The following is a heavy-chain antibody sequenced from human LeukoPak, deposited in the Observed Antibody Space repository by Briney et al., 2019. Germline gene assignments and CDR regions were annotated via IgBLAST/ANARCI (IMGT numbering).Heavy chain of an antibody. CDR1: GYTFTSYG. D-gene: IGHD3-9*01. J-gene: IGHJ3*02. Sequence: ASVTVSCKASGYTFTSYGISWVRQAPGQGLEWMGWISAYNGNTNYAQKLQGRVTMTTDTSTSTAYMELRSLRSDDTAVYYCARDHVLRYFDWLSTHDAFDIWGQGTMVTVSS. CDR2: ISAYNGNT. CDR3: ARDHVLRYFDWLSTHDAFDI. V-gene: IGHV1-18*01.